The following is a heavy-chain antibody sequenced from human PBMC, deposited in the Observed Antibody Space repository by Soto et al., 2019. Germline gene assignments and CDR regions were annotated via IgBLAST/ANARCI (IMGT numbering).Heavy chain of an antibody. V-gene: IGHV4-61*01. CDR1: GGSVSSGSYY. J-gene: IGHJ3*02. CDR3: ARGGVRGSDAFDI. CDR2: IYYSGST. Sequence: KTSETLSLTCTVSGGSVSSGSYYWSWIRQPPGKGLEWIGYIYYSGSTNYNPSLKSRVTISVDTSKNQFSLKLSSVTAADTAVYYCARGGVRGSDAFDIWGQGTMVTVSS. D-gene: IGHD3-10*01.